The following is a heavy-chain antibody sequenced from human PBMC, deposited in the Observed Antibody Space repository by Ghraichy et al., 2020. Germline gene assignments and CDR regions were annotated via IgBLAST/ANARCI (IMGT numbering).Heavy chain of an antibody. CDR1: GFTFSDYW. J-gene: IGHJ5*02. CDR2: INSDGSST. D-gene: IGHD3-10*01. V-gene: IGHV3-74*01. CDR3: ARIASARPFDP. Sequence: GVLRLSCVVSGFTFSDYWMHWVRQAPGKGLVWVSRINSDGSSTSYADSVKGRFTISRDNAKNTLYLQMNSLRAEDTAVYYCARIASARPFDPWGQGTLVTVSS.